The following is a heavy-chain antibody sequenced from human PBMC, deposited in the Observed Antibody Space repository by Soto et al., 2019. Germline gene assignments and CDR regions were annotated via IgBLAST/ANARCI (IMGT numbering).Heavy chain of an antibody. Sequence: GGSLRLSCAASGFSFSTYEMNWVRQAPGKGLEWVAYISSGSDTIHYADSVRGRFTVSRDNAKNSLYLQMNSLRVEDTAVYYCAKDPATYDSSGYYFPYWGQGTLVTVSS. V-gene: IGHV3-48*03. J-gene: IGHJ4*02. CDR2: ISSGSDTI. D-gene: IGHD3-22*01. CDR1: GFSFSTYE. CDR3: AKDPATYDSSGYYFPY.